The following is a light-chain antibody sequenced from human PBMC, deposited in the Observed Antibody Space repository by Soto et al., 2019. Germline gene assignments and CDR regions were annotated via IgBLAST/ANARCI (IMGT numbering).Light chain of an antibody. Sequence: EIVLTQSPGTLSLSPGERATLSCRANQSVRSSSLAWYQQKPGQAPRLLIYGASRRATGIPDRFSGSGSGTDFTLTISRLEPEDFAVYFCQQYDNSPPMYTFGQGTKLEIK. J-gene: IGKJ2*01. CDR2: GAS. CDR3: QQYDNSPPMYT. CDR1: QSVRSSS. V-gene: IGKV3-20*01.